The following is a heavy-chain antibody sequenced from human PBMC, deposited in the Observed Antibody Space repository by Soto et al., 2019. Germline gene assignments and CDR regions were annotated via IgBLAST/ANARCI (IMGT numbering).Heavy chain of an antibody. CDR1: GGPYSKYS. Sequence: QVQLVQSGTEVKKPGSSVTVSCKASGGPYSKYSISWVRQAPGQGLEWMGRIIPIFDITNYAQKFQGRVTITADQSTSTVYRDLSSLRSEDTAVYYCARSLLGDYYDRDGLDNWDQGTLVTVSS. J-gene: IGHJ4*02. V-gene: IGHV1-69*02. D-gene: IGHD3-22*01. CDR2: IIPIFDIT. CDR3: ARSLLGDYYDRDGLDN.